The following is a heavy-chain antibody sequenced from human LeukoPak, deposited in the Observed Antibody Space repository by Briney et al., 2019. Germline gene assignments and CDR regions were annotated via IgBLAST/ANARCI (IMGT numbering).Heavy chain of an antibody. D-gene: IGHD1-26*01. CDR1: GGTFSSYA. V-gene: IGHV1-69*04. CDR3: ARVESTHYPLAFDP. Sequence: ASVKVSCKASGGTFSSYAISWVRQAPGQGLEWMGRIIPILGIANYAQKFQGRVTITADKSTSTAYVELSSLRSEDTAVYYCARVESTHYPLAFDPWGQGTLVTVSS. CDR2: IIPILGIA. J-gene: IGHJ5*02.